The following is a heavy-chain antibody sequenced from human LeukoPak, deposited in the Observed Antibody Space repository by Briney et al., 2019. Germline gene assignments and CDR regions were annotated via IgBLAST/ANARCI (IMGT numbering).Heavy chain of an antibody. V-gene: IGHV6-1*01. CDR2: TYYRSKWYR. CDR1: GDSVSANSAT. CDR3: ARDSDAFDI. Sequence: QQSGPGLVKPSQTLSLTCAISGDSVSANSATWNWLRQSPPRGLEWLGRTYYRSKWYRDYAVSVKSRITINPDSSKNQFSLQLNSVTPEDTALYYCARDSDAFDIWGQGTMVTVSS. J-gene: IGHJ3*02.